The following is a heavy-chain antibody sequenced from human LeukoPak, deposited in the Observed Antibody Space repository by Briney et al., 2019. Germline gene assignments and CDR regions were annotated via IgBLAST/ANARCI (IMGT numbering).Heavy chain of an antibody. CDR3: ARRFNDPPMNWYFDL. CDR1: GGSFSGYY. D-gene: IGHD3-22*01. CDR2: IYYSGST. V-gene: IGHV4-34*01. J-gene: IGHJ2*01. Sequence: SETLSLTCAVYGGSFSGYYWGWIRQPPGKGLEWIGSIYYSGSTYYNPSLKSRVTISVDTSKNQFSLKLSSVTAADTAVYYCARRFNDPPMNWYFDLWGRGTLVTVSS.